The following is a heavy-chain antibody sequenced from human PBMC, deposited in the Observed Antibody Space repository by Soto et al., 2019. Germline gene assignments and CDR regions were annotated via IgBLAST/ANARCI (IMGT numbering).Heavy chain of an antibody. J-gene: IGHJ6*02. CDR2: IYTSGST. D-gene: IGHD2-2*01. Sequence: KTSETLSLTCTVSGGSISSYYWSWIRQPAGKGLEWIGRIYTSGSTNYNPSLKSRVTMSVDTSKNHFSLELSSVTAADTAIYYCRSSTSCYDESCVDVWGQGTMVTVSS. CDR3: RSSTSCYDESCVDV. V-gene: IGHV4-4*07. CDR1: GGSISSYY.